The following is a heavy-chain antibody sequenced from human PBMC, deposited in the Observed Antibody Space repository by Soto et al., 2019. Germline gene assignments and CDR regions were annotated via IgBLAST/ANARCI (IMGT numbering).Heavy chain of an antibody. V-gene: IGHV1-69*02. CDR1: GGTFSSYT. J-gene: IGHJ3*02. CDR2: IIPILGIA. CDR3: ARFFSGEKVDI. D-gene: IGHD2-21*01. Sequence: QVQLVQSGAEEKKPGSSVKVSCKASGGTFSSYTISWVRQAPGQGLEWMGRIIPILGIANYAQKFQGRVTITEDKSTSKAYLELSSLRAEDTAVYYCARFFSGEKVDIWGQGTMVTVSS.